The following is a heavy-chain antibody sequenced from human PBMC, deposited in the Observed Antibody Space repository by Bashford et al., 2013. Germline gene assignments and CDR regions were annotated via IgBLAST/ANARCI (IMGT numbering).Heavy chain of an antibody. Sequence: GESLKISCKGSGYSFTSYWIGLGAPGCPGKAWSGWGSIYPGDSDTRYSPSFQGQVTISADKSISTAYLQWSSLKASDTAMYYCARVMITFGGVIVIGPFDYWGQGTLVTVSS. CDR3: ARVMITFGGVIVIGPFDY. J-gene: IGHJ4*02. CDR2: IYPGDSDT. D-gene: IGHD3-16*02. CDR1: GYSFTSYW. V-gene: IGHV5-51*01.